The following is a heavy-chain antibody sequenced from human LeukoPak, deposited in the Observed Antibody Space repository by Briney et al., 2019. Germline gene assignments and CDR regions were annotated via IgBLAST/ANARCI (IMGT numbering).Heavy chain of an antibody. V-gene: IGHV3-74*01. CDR3: ARGSSDWYGIDY. CDR2: ISIDGPST. CDR1: GFTFSSYS. J-gene: IGHJ4*02. Sequence: GGSLRLSCAASGFTFSSYSMNWVRQVPGKGLVCVSRISIDGPSTSYADSVKGRFAISRDNAKNALYLQMNSLRAEDTAVYYCARGSSDWYGIDYWGQGALVNVSS. D-gene: IGHD6-19*01.